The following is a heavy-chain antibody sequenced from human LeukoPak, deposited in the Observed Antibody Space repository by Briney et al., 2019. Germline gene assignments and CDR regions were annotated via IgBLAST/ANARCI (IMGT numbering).Heavy chain of an antibody. J-gene: IGHJ6*03. V-gene: IGHV7-4-1*02. Sequence: ASVKVSCKASGYTFTSYAMNWVRQAPGQGLEWMGWINANTGNPTYAQGFTGRFVFSLDTSVSTAYLQISSLKAEDTAVYYCARDRIRQWLVLGSYYYYMDVWGKGTTVTVSS. CDR3: ARDRIRQWLVLGSYYYYMDV. CDR2: INANTGNP. D-gene: IGHD6-19*01. CDR1: GYTFTSYA.